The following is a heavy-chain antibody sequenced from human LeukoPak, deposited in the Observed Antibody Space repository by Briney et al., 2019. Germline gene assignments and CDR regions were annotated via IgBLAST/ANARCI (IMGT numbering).Heavy chain of an antibody. CDR2: INHSGST. Sequence: SETLSLTCAVHGGSFSGYYWSWIRQPPGKGLEWIGEINHSGSTDYNPSLKSRVTISVDTSKNQFSLKLSSVTAADTAVYYCARIPTESGYSGYDSREYYFDYWGQGTLVTVSS. CDR3: ARIPTESGYSGYDSREYYFDY. D-gene: IGHD5-12*01. V-gene: IGHV4-34*01. J-gene: IGHJ4*02. CDR1: GGSFSGYY.